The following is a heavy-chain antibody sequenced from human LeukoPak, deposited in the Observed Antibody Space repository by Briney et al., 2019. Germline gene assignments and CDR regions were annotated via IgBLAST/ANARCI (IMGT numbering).Heavy chain of an antibody. D-gene: IGHD3-10*01. Sequence: GGSLRLSCAASGFTFSTYWMAWVRQAPGKGLEWVANINQDASEKHYVDSLKGRFTISRDNAKNSLYLQMNSLRAEDTAVYYCVRGRSDLLWFGELLRYWGQGTLVTVSS. V-gene: IGHV3-7*02. CDR1: GFTFSTYW. CDR3: VRGRSDLLWFGELLRY. J-gene: IGHJ4*02. CDR2: INQDASEK.